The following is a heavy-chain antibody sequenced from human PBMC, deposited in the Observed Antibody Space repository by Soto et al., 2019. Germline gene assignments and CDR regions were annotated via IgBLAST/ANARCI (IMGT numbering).Heavy chain of an antibody. Sequence: QVQLQESGPGLVKPSETLSLTCTVSGGTISSWYWSWIRQPPGKGLEWIGYIYYSGSTNCNPSLKIRVTISVDTSKTQFSLKLSSVTAADTAVYYCARRYGSAIDYWGQGTLVTVSS. V-gene: IGHV4-59*08. CDR2: IYYSGST. D-gene: IGHD1-26*01. CDR1: GGTISSWY. J-gene: IGHJ4*02. CDR3: ARRYGSAIDY.